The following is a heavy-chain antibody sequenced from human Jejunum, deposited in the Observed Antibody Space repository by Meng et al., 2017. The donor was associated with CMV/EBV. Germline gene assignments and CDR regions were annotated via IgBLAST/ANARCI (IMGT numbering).Heavy chain of an antibody. CDR2: IYHSGRT. D-gene: IGHD4-17*01. J-gene: IGHJ4*02. V-gene: IGHV4-4*02. Sequence: QGEGRGSGQVLVKPSGTLSLPCYVSGGSIRNDQWWSWVRQAPGKGLEWIVEIYHSGRTNYNPSVKSRVSMSVDKSQNHFSLRLSSVTAADTAVYYCTTLYGDSISWGQGTLVTVSS. CDR1: GGSIRNDQW. CDR3: TTLYGDSIS.